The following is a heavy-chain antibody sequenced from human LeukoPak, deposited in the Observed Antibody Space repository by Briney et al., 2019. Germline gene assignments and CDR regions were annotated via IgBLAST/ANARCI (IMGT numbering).Heavy chain of an antibody. CDR1: GFTSSSYE. CDR2: ISSSGSTI. J-gene: IGHJ4*02. D-gene: IGHD3-10*01. Sequence: GGSLRLSCAASGFTSSSYEMNWVRQAPGKGLEWVSYISSSGSTIYYADSVKGRFTISRDNAKDSLYLQMNSLRAEDTAVYYCARDEGWFGELYYWGQGTLVTVSS. V-gene: IGHV3-48*03. CDR3: ARDEGWFGELYY.